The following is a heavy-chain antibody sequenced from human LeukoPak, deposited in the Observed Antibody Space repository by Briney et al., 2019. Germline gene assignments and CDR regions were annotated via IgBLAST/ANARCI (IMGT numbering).Heavy chain of an antibody. CDR2: IYTSGST. Sequence: SETLSLTCTVYGGSISSYYWSWIRQPAGKGLEWIGRIYTSGSTNYNPSLKSRVTMSVDTSKNQFSLKLSSVTAADTAVYYCARDTEYSSSSYYYYYYMDVWGKGTTVTVSS. CDR3: ARDTEYSSSSYYYYYYMDV. V-gene: IGHV4-4*07. CDR1: GGSISSYY. D-gene: IGHD6-6*01. J-gene: IGHJ6*03.